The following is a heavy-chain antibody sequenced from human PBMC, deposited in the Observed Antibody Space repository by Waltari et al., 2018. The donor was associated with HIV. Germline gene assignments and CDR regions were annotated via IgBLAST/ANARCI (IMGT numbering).Heavy chain of an antibody. CDR1: GFTFSHYV. CDR3: ARENYYDSSGYNSGFDY. CDR2: LSNDGTDK. J-gene: IGHJ4*02. D-gene: IGHD3-22*01. V-gene: IGHV3-30*01. Sequence: QVQLVESGGGVVQPGRSLRLSCAASGFTFSHYVMHWVRQAPGKGLEWLADLSNDGTDKDHADSVKGRFTISRDNSKNTLYLQMNSLRVEDTAVYFCARENYYDSSGYNSGFDYWGQGNLVTVSS.